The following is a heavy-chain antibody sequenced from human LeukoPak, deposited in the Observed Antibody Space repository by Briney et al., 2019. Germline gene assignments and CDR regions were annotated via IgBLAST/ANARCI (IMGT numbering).Heavy chain of an antibody. CDR2: INHSGST. D-gene: IGHD6-13*01. CDR3: ARAGIAAAGRVNWFDP. Sequence: SETLSLTCAVYGGSFSGYYWSWIRQPPGKGLEWIGEINHSGSTNYNPSLKSRVTISVDTSKNQFSLKLSSVTAADTAVYYCARAGIAAAGRVNWFDPWGQGTLVTVSS. V-gene: IGHV4-34*01. CDR1: GGSFSGYY. J-gene: IGHJ5*02.